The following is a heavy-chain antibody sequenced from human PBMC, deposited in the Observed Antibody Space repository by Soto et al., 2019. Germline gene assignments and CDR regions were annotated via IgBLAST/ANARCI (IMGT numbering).Heavy chain of an antibody. CDR3: AREIMPLTNDWYFDL. J-gene: IGHJ2*01. CDR2: IFDSGST. D-gene: IGHD2-8*01. CDR1: GGSISGGVHS. V-gene: IGHV4-30-4*01. Sequence: QVQLQESGPGLVKPSETLSLTCTVSGGSISGGVHSWSWIRQPPGKGLEWIGHIFDSGSTYYNPSLKSRRTISVDTSENQFSLRLSSVTAADTAGYYCAREIMPLTNDWYFDLWGRGTLVTVSS.